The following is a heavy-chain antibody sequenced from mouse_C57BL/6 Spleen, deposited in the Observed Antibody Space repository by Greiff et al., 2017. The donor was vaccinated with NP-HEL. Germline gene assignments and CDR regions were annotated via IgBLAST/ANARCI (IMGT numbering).Heavy chain of an antibody. D-gene: IGHD2-3*01. J-gene: IGHJ3*01. Sequence: PPSVSSLFRPVSSVPMSCTSSLYTFTRYCLHFVLPRPGPCLDWIGFIYFGNGYTEYNEKFKGKATLTSDTSSSTAYMQLSSLTSEDSAIYFCAREEGLYDGYSWFAYWGQGTLVTVSA. CDR2: IYFGNGYT. CDR1: LYTFTRYC. CDR3: AREEGLYDGYSWFAY. V-gene: IGHV1-58*01.